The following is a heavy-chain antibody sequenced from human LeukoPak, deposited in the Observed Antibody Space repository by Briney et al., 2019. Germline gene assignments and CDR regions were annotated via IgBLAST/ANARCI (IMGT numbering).Heavy chain of an antibody. CDR1: GYTFTGYY. D-gene: IGHD3-22*01. CDR2: INPNSGGT. V-gene: IGHV1-2*02. CDR3: AKDLSGKYYYDSSDAFDI. J-gene: IGHJ3*02. Sequence: ASVKVSCKASGYTFTGYYMYWVRQAPGQGLEWMGWINPNSGGTNYAQKFQGRVTMTRDTSISTAYMELSRLRSDDTAVYYCAKDLSGKYYYDSSDAFDIWGQGTMVTVSS.